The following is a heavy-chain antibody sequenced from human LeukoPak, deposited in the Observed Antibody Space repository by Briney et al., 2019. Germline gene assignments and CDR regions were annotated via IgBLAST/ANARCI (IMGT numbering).Heavy chain of an antibody. J-gene: IGHJ5*02. V-gene: IGHV1-69*04. CDR2: INPIFCIA. CDR1: GGTFLSYA. D-gene: IGHD3-22*01. Sequence: GSSVEVAYQASGGTFLSYAIRGLRQAPGQGLAWMGRINPIFCIAKYAQKFQGRVTIHPHKSTSTHYMERSSLRAEDTAVYYGGRDLSGRSGYYSPWFDPGGQGTLVTVSA. CDR3: GRDLSGRSGYYSPWFDP.